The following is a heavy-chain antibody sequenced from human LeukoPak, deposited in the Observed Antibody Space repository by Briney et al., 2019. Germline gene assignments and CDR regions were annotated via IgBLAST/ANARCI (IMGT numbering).Heavy chain of an antibody. CDR3: ARTYDFGRGPPGDAFDN. J-gene: IGHJ3*02. V-gene: IGHV3-48*01. D-gene: IGHD3-3*01. CDR2: IDGRSGIT. CDR1: GFTFNTYS. Sequence: PGGSLRLSCAASGFTFNTYSMNWVRQAPGKGPEWISYIDGRSGITYHADSVQGRFTISRDDARESVFLQMDGLRVDDTAVYYCARTYDFGRGPPGDAFDNWGPGTWVIVSA.